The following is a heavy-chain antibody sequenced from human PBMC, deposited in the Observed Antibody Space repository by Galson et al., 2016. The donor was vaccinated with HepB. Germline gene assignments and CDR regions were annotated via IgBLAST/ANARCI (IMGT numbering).Heavy chain of an antibody. CDR2: ISFDGNIK. Sequence: SLRLSCAASGFTFSSYALHWVRQAPGKGLEWVAVISFDGNIKYYADSVKDRFTISRDNSKNTLYVQINSLRADDTAIYYCARGSSRRGWSLTYWGQGTLVTVSS. CDR3: ARGSSRRGWSLTY. V-gene: IGHV3-30-3*01. D-gene: IGHD6-6*01. CDR1: GFTFSSYA. J-gene: IGHJ4*02.